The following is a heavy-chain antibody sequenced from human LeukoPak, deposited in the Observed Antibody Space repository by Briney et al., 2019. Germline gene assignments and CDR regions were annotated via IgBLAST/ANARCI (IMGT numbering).Heavy chain of an antibody. CDR3: ARGRGTIFGVVITHYYYYMDV. CDR2: MNPSGAA. D-gene: IGHD3-3*01. Sequence: SETLSLTCAVYGGSLSGYYWAWIRQPPGKGLEWIGEMNPSGAANYDPSLKSRVTLSVDTSKNQFSLKLSSVTAADTAVYYCARGRGTIFGVVITHYYYYMDVWGKGTTVTVSS. V-gene: IGHV4-34*01. J-gene: IGHJ6*03. CDR1: GGSLSGYY.